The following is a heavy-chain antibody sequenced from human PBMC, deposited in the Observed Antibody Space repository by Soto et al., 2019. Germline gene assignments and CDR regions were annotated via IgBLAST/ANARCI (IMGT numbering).Heavy chain of an antibody. CDR1: GFTFSSYE. J-gene: IGHJ5*02. CDR2: ISSSGSII. V-gene: IGHV3-48*03. CDR3: ARGVLYYYDSSGYHHWFDP. Sequence: VGSLRLSCAASGFTFSSYEMNWVRHSPGKGLEWVSYISSSGSIIYYADSVKGRFTISRDNAKNYLYLQMNSLSAEDTAVYYCARGVLYYYDSSGYHHWFDPWGQGTLVTVSS. D-gene: IGHD3-22*01.